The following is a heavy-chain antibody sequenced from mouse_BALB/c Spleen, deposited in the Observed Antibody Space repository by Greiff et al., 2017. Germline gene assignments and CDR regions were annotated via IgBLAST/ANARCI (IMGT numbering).Heavy chain of an antibody. V-gene: IGHV3-2*02. CDR3: ARSFPYYVAWFAY. D-gene: IGHD2-10*01. J-gene: IGHJ3*01. CDR2: ISYSGST. Sequence: EVKLLESGPGLVKPSQSLSLTCTVTGYSITSDYAWNWIRQFPGNKLEWMGYISYSGSTSYNPSLKSRISITRDTSKNQFFLQLNSVTTEDTATYYCARSFPYYVAWFAYWGQGTLVTVSA. CDR1: GYSITSDYA.